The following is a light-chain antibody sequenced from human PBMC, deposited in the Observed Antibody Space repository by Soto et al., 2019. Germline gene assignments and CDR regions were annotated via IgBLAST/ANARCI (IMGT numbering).Light chain of an antibody. J-gene: IGKJ4*01. CDR1: QSVISSY. Sequence: EIVLTQSPGTLSLSPGEIATLSFSASQSVISSYLAWYQQKPGQAPRLLIYGASSRATGIPDRFSGSGSGTDFTLTISRLEPEDFAVYYCQQYGTSPPLTFGGGTKVDIK. CDR3: QQYGTSPPLT. CDR2: GAS. V-gene: IGKV3-20*01.